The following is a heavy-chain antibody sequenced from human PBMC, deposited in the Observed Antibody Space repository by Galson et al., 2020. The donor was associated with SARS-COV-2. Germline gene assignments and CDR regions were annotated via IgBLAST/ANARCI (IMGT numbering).Heavy chain of an antibody. V-gene: IGHV3-7*01. J-gene: IGHJ4*02. CDR2: IKEDGSEM. CDR3: ASLVGNYFDY. CDR1: GFTFSRYW. Sequence: GGSLRLSCAASGFTFSRYWMSWVRQAPGKGLEWVANIKEDGSEMYYVDSVKGRFTISSDNAKNSLYLQMNSLRAEDTAVYYCASLVGNYFDYWGQGTPVTVSS. D-gene: IGHD2-21*01.